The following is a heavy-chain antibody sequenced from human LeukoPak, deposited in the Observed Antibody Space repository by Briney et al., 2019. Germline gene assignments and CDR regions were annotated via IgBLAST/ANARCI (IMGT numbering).Heavy chain of an antibody. Sequence: SETLSLTCAVYGGSFSGYYWSWIRQPPGKGLEWIGEINHSGSTNYNPSLKSRVTISVDTSKNQFSLKLSSVTAADTAVYYCARNRIGTPFDHWGQGTLVTVSS. CDR1: GGSFSGYY. V-gene: IGHV4-34*01. D-gene: IGHD2-15*01. J-gene: IGHJ4*02. CDR3: ARNRIGTPFDH. CDR2: INHSGST.